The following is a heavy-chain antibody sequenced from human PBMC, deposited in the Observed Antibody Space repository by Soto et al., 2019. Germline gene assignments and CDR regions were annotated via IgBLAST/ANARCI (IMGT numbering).Heavy chain of an antibody. J-gene: IGHJ4*02. CDR3: AKDQVFRLRAFDY. Sequence: GGSLRLSCEASGFAFTTYAMSWVRQAPGRGLEWVSGISGSGGSTFYADSVKGRFTISRDNSKNTLYLQMNSLRDEDTALYYCAKDQVFRLRAFDYWGQGTLVTVSS. CDR1: GFAFTTYA. D-gene: IGHD5-12*01. CDR2: ISGSGGST. V-gene: IGHV3-23*01.